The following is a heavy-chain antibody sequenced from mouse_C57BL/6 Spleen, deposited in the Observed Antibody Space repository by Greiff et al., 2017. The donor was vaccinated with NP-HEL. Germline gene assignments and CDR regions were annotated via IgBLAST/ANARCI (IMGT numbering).Heavy chain of an antibody. CDR3: ASPHYYGAMDY. CDR2: INPSNGGT. CDR1: GYTFTSYW. D-gene: IGHD1-2*01. V-gene: IGHV1-53*01. Sequence: QVHVKQPGTELVKPGASVKLSCKASGYTFTSYWMHWVKQRPGQGLEWIGNINPSNGGTNYNEKFKSKATLTVDKSSSTAYMQLSSLTSEDSAVYYCASPHYYGAMDYWGQGTSVTVSS. J-gene: IGHJ4*01.